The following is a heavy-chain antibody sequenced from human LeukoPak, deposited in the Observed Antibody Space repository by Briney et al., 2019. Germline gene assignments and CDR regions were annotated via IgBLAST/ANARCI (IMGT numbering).Heavy chain of an antibody. V-gene: IGHV4-59*12. CDR3: ARGAYYDFWSAIDY. CDR2: IHYSGST. J-gene: IGHJ4*02. CDR1: GGSISSYY. D-gene: IGHD3-3*01. Sequence: PSETLSLTCTVSGGSISSYYWSWIRQPPGKGLEWIGYIHYSGSTNYNPSLKSRVTISVDTSKNQFSLKLSSVTAADTAVYYCARGAYYDFWSAIDYWGQGTLVTVSS.